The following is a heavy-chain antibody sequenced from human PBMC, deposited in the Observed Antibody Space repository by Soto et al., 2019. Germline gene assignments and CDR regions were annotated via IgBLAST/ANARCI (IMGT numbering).Heavy chain of an antibody. CDR1: GGSISSSSYY. V-gene: IGHV4-39*01. Sequence: QLQLQESGPGLVKPSETLSLTCTVSGGSISSSSYYWGWIRQPPGKGLEWIGSIYYSGSTYYNPSLKSRVTISVDTSKNQFSLKLSSVPAADKAVYYRARVGWNYILSYYGMDVWGQETTVTVSS. J-gene: IGHJ6*02. CDR3: ARVGWNYILSYYGMDV. D-gene: IGHD1-7*01. CDR2: IYYSGST.